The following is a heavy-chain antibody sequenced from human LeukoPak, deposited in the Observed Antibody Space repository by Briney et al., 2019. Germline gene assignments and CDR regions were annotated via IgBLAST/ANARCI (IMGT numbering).Heavy chain of an antibody. Sequence: GGSLRLSCAASGFSFITYCMSWVRQAPGKGLEWVSVINWNCGSTGYADSVKGRFTITRDNARNSLYLQMNSLRAEDTALYYCARDSGEDSSRPLDYWGQGTLVTVSS. CDR2: INWNCGST. CDR3: ARDSGEDSSRPLDY. J-gene: IGHJ4*02. D-gene: IGHD6-19*01. V-gene: IGHV3-20*04. CDR1: GFSFITYC.